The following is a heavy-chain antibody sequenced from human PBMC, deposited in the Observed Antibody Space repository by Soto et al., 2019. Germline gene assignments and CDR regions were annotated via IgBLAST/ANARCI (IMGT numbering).Heavy chain of an antibody. Sequence: GGSLRLSCASSGFSFSAFSMNWVRQAPGKGLEWVSYISSTSSTIYYGDSVKGRFTISRDNAKNSLYLQMNSLRDEDTAVYYCAREGGRHCSPTRCYNAFDIWGQGTMVTFS. CDR2: ISSTSSTI. CDR3: AREGGRHCSPTRCYNAFDI. CDR1: GFSFSAFS. D-gene: IGHD2-2*02. J-gene: IGHJ3*02. V-gene: IGHV3-48*02.